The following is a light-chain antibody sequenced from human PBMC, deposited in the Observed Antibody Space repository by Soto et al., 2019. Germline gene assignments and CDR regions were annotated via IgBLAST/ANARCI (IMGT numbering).Light chain of an antibody. CDR2: EGT. J-gene: IGLJ1*01. CDR3: CSYVTTPEI. V-gene: IGLV2-11*01. CDR1: SSDVDDYRY. Sequence: QSALAQPRSVSGSPGQLLTISCTGTSSDVDDYRYVSWYQQYPGEAPKLVIYEGTKRPSGVPDRFSGSNSGNTASLTISGLQAEDEADYYCCSYVTTPEIFGTGTKVTVL.